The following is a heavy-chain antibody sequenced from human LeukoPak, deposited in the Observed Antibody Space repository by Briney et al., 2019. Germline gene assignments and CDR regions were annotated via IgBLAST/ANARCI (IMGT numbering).Heavy chain of an antibody. J-gene: IGHJ4*02. CDR1: GFTFSSYE. CDR2: ISGSGSTI. V-gene: IGHV3-48*03. CDR3: ARLDEWRLYDY. Sequence: PGGSLRLSCAASGFTFSSYEMNWVRQAPEKGLEWVSYISGSGSTIYYADSVKGRFTISRDNAKNSLYLQMNSLRAEDTAVYYCARLDEWRLYDYWGQGTLVTVSS. D-gene: IGHD2-2*02.